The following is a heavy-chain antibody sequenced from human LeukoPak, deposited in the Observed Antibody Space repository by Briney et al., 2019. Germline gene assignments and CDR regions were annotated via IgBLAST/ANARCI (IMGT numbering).Heavy chain of an antibody. V-gene: IGHV4-59*01. CDR1: GGSISSYY. CDR3: ARARIAVGATSSWFDP. J-gene: IGHJ5*02. CDR2: IYYSGST. D-gene: IGHD1-26*01. Sequence: SETLSLTCTVSGGSISSYYWSWLRQPPGKGLEWIGYIYYSGSTNYNPSLKSRVTIPVDTPKTQFSLKLSAVTAADTAVYYCARARIAVGATSSWFDPWGQGTLVTVSS.